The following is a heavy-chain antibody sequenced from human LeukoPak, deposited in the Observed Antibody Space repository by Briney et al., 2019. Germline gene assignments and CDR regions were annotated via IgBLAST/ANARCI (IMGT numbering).Heavy chain of an antibody. V-gene: IGHV1-46*01. CDR2: INPSGGST. CDR3: ARDDRTSTSRYNWFDP. D-gene: IGHD2-2*01. Sequence: ASVKVPCKPSGYTFTGYYMRWVRQAPGQGLEWMGIINPSGGSTSYAQKFQGRVTMTRDTSTSTVYMELSSLRSEDTAVYYCARDDRTSTSRYNWFDPWGQGTLVTVSS. J-gene: IGHJ5*02. CDR1: GYTFTGYY.